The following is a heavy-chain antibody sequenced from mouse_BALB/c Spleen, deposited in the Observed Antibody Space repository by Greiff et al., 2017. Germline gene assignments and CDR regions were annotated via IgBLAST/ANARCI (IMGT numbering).Heavy chain of an antibody. V-gene: IGHV1-9*01. CDR3: ARSSTMITTDAMDY. CDR2: ILPGSGST. D-gene: IGHD2-4*01. CDR1: GYTFSSYW. Sequence: QVQLQQSGAELMKPGASVKISCKATGYTFSSYWIEWVKQRPGHGLEWIGEILPGSGSTNYNEKFKGKATLTIDTSSSTAYMQLSSLTSEDSAVYFCARSSTMITTDAMDYWGQGTSVTVSS. J-gene: IGHJ4*01.